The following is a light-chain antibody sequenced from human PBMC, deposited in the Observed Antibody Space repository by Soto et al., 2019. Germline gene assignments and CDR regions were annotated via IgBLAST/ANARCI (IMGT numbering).Light chain of an antibody. CDR3: QQYNNWIT. CDR1: QSVSSN. CDR2: GAS. Sequence: EIVMTQSPATLSVSPGERATLSCRASQSVSSNLAWYQQKPGQAPRLLIYGASTRATGIPARFSGSGSGTESTLTISSLQSEDFAVYYCQQYNNWITFGQGTRLEI. V-gene: IGKV3-15*01. J-gene: IGKJ5*01.